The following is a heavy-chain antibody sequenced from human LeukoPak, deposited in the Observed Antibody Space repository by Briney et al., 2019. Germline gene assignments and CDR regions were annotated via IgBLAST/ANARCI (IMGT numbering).Heavy chain of an antibody. CDR1: GFTFSSYW. CDR2: IKQDGSEK. Sequence: HPGGSLRLSCAASGFTFSSYWMSWVRQAPGKGLEWVANIKQDGSEKYYVDSVKGRFTISRDNAKNSLYLQMNSLRAEDTAVYYCAKVEGILTGYPDYWGQGTLVTVSS. D-gene: IGHD3-9*01. V-gene: IGHV3-7*03. J-gene: IGHJ4*02. CDR3: AKVEGILTGYPDY.